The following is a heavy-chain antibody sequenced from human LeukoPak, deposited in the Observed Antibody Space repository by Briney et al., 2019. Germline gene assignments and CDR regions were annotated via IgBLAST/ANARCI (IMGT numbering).Heavy chain of an antibody. CDR2: ISSSSSYI. CDR1: GFTFSNSW. Sequence: GGSLRLSCAGSGFTFSNSWMGWVRQAPGKGLEWVSSISSSSSYIYYADSVKGRFTISRDNAKNSLYLQMNSLRAEDTAVYYCARDLGGSYYGTFDYWSQGTLVTVSS. V-gene: IGHV3-21*01. J-gene: IGHJ4*02. CDR3: ARDLGGSYYGTFDY. D-gene: IGHD1-26*01.